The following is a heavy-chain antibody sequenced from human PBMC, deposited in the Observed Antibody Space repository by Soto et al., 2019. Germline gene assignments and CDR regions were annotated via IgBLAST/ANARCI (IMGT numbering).Heavy chain of an antibody. J-gene: IGHJ1*01. Sequence: GGSLRLSCAASGFTFSDYYMSWFRQAPGKGLEWVSYISNSGITTNYADSVKGRFTISRDNAKNSLYLQMNSLRAEDTAVYYCAKELHTSSGWSQVIYWAQRTLVTVSS. CDR1: GFTFSDYY. CDR2: ISNSGITT. D-gene: IGHD6-19*01. V-gene: IGHV3-11*01. CDR3: AKELHTSSGWSQVIY.